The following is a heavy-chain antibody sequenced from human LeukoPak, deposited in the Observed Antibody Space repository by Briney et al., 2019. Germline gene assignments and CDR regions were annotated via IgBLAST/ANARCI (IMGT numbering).Heavy chain of an antibody. J-gene: IGHJ4*02. CDR2: IYSGGST. CDR1: GFTVSSNY. V-gene: IGHV3-66*02. D-gene: IGHD2-2*01. Sequence: GGSLRLSCAASGFTVSSNYMSWVRQAPGKGLEWVSVIYSGGSTYYADSVKGRFTISRDNSKNTLYLQMNSLRAEDTAVYYCATVGGRSRYCSSSSCPPNDYWGQGTLVTVSS. CDR3: ATVGGRSRYCSSSSCPPNDY.